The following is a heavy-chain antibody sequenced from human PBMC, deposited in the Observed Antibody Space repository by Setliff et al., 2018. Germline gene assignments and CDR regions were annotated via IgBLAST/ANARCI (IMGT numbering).Heavy chain of an antibody. D-gene: IGHD1-1*01. V-gene: IGHV4-39*01. Sequence: SETLSLTCTVSGGSISSGVYYWGWIRQPPGKGLEWIGRIYHGGKTYYNTSLESRLTISVDTSKNQFSLKLRSVTAADTAVYYCARTGTYRYFD. CDR3: ARTGTYRYFD. CDR1: GGSISSGVYY. CDR2: IYHGGKT. J-gene: IGHJ4*01.